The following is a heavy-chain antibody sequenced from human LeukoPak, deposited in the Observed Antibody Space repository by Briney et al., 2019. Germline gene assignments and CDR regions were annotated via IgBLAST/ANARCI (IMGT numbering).Heavy chain of an antibody. Sequence: SETQSLTCTVSGGSISSGGYYWSWIRQHPGKGLEWIGYIYYSGSTYYNPSLKSRVTISVDTSKNQFSLKLSSVTAADTAVYYCARELMVRGVILTHNWFDPWGQGTLVTVSS. J-gene: IGHJ5*02. V-gene: IGHV4-31*03. CDR1: GGSISSGGYY. CDR3: ARELMVRGVILTHNWFDP. D-gene: IGHD3-10*01. CDR2: IYYSGST.